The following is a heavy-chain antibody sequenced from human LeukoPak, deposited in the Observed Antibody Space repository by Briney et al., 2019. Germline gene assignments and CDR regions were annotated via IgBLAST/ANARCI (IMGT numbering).Heavy chain of an antibody. CDR1: GFTFSSYG. CDR3: AKVRYTPFDY. CDR2: TSGSGSST. V-gene: IGHV3-23*01. J-gene: IGHJ4*02. Sequence: GGSLRLSCAASGFTFSSYGMSWVRQAPGKGLEWVSATSGSGSSTCYADSVKGRFTISRENSRNTLYLQMNSLRVEDTAVYYCAKVRYTPFDYWGQGTLVTVSS. D-gene: IGHD3-16*02.